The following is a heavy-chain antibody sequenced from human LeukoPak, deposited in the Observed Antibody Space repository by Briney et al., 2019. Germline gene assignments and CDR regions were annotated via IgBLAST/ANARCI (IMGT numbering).Heavy chain of an antibody. D-gene: IGHD6-6*01. CDR1: GGSISSGSYY. CDR2: IYTSGST. CDR3: ARALDSSLDFDY. J-gene: IGHJ4*02. Sequence: SETLSLTCTVSGGSISSGSYYWSWIRQPAGKGLEWIGRIYTSGSTNYNPSLKSRVTISVDTSKNQISLKLSSVTAADTAVYYCARALDSSLDFDYWGQGTLVTVSS. V-gene: IGHV4-61*02.